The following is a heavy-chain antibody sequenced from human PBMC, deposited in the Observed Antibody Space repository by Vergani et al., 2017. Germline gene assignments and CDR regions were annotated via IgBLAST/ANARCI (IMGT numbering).Heavy chain of an antibody. CDR2: IFPSGNS. J-gene: IGHJ6*03. D-gene: IGHD3/OR15-3a*01. CDR1: GASITNGGFS. Sequence: QLQLQESGSGLVKPSQTLSLTCAVSGASITNGGFSWNWIRQPPGKGPEWIGYIFPSGNSDYNPSLKNRVSISLDKSKNQFSLWVNSVTAADTAVYFCDRASLIGLVGYYYYMDVWGKGTTVVVSS. CDR3: DRASLIGLVGYYYYMDV. V-gene: IGHV4-30-2*01.